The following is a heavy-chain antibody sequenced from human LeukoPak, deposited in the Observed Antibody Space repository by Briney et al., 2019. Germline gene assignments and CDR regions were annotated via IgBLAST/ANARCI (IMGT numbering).Heavy chain of an antibody. CDR2: ISWDGGST. V-gene: IGHV3-43*01. Sequence: GGSLRLSCAASGFTFDHYTMHWVRQAPGKGLEWVSLISWDGGSTYYADSVKGRFTISRDNSKNSLSLQMNSLRAEDTALYYCAKDGKNYFDYWGQGTLVTVSS. CDR3: AKDGKNYFDY. CDR1: GFTFDHYT. J-gene: IGHJ4*02.